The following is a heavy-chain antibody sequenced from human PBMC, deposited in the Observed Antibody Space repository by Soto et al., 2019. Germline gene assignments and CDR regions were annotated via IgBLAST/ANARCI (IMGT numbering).Heavy chain of an antibody. CDR3: ACGTMVRGDYYYYGMDV. D-gene: IGHD3-10*01. V-gene: IGHV3-21*01. J-gene: IGHJ6*02. Sequence: EVQLVESGGGLVKPGGSLRLSCAASGFTFSSYSMNWVRQAPGKGLEWVSSISSSSSYIYYADSVKGRFTISRDNAKNSLYRQMSSLRAEDTAVYYCACGTMVRGDYYYYGMDVWGQGTTVTVSS. CDR1: GFTFSSYS. CDR2: ISSSSSYI.